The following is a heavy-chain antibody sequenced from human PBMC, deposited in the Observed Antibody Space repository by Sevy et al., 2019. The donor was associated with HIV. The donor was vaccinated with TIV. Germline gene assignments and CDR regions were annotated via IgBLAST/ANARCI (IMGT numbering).Heavy chain of an antibody. CDR2: ISAYNGNT. J-gene: IGHJ4*02. Sequence: ASVKVSCKASGYTFTSYGISWVRQAPGQGLEWMGWISAYNGNTNYAQKLQGRVTMTEDTSADTAYMELNSLRSEDTAVYYCATTKDYYDSSGCPFDYWGQGTPVTVSS. D-gene: IGHD3-22*01. CDR3: ATTKDYYDSSGCPFDY. CDR1: GYTFTSYG. V-gene: IGHV1-18*01.